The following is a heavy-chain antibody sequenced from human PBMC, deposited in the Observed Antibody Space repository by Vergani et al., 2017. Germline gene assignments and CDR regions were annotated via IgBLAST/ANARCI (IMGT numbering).Heavy chain of an antibody. Sequence: QITLKESGPTLVKPTQTLTLTCTFSGFSLNTRGVSVAWIRQPPGKALDWHALIYWNDDQHYSPSLNNRVTITKDTSKNQVVLTMTNMDYVDTGTYYCVYRKTECGTTGCFYPFDYYYYMDVWGKGTTVTVSS. CDR1: GFSLNTRGVS. V-gene: IGHV2-5*04. D-gene: IGHD1-7*01. CDR2: IYWNDDQ. J-gene: IGHJ6*03. CDR3: VYRKTECGTTGCFYPFDYYYYMDV.